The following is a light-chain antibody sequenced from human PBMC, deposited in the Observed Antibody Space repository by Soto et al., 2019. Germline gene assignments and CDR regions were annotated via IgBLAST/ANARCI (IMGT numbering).Light chain of an antibody. V-gene: IGKV3-15*01. CDR1: QSVSSN. CDR3: HQRKSWPRT. Sequence: EIVMTQSPATLSVSPGERATLSCRASQSVSSNLAWYQQKPGQAPRLLIYAASTRATGIPARFSGSGSGTEFTLTISSLQSEDFAVYYCHQRKSWPRTFGQGTKV. CDR2: AAS. J-gene: IGKJ1*01.